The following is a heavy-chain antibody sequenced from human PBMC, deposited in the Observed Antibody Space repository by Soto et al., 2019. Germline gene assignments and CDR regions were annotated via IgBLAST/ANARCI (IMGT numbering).Heavy chain of an antibody. V-gene: IGHV3-30-3*01. Sequence: PGGSLRLSCAASGFTFSNYWMTWVRQAPGKGLEWVAVISYDGSNKYYADSVKGRFTISRDNSKNTLYLQLNSLRAEDTAVYYCAREHYDSSGYYFDYWGQGTLVTVSS. D-gene: IGHD3-22*01. CDR3: AREHYDSSGYYFDY. CDR1: GFTFSNYW. CDR2: ISYDGSNK. J-gene: IGHJ4*02.